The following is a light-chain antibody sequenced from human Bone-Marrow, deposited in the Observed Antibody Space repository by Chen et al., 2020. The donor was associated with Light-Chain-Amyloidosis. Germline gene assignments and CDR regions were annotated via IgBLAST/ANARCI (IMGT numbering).Light chain of an antibody. CDR2: EVT. J-gene: IGLJ1*01. CDR1: SSDVGGDNH. V-gene: IGLV2-14*01. CDR3: SSYTITNALV. Sequence: QSALTQPASVSGSPGQSLTISCTGTSSDVGGDNHVPWYQQHLDKAPKLMIYEVTNRPAWVPDRFSGSKSDNTASLTISELQTEDEADYFCSSYTITNALVFGSGTRVTVL.